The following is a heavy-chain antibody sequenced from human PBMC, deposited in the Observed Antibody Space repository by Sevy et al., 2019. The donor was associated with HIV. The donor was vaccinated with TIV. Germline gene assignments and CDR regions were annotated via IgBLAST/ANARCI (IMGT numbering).Heavy chain of an antibody. CDR1: GFTFSSYW. CDR3: ARDAVLRFLEWLPDY. V-gene: IGHV3-7*01. D-gene: IGHD3-3*01. Sequence: GGSLRLSCAASGFTFSSYWMSWVRQAPGKGLEWVANIKQDGSEKYYVDSVKGRFTISRDNAENSLYLQMNSLRAEDTAVYYCARDAVLRFLEWLPDYWGQGTLVTVSS. CDR2: IKQDGSEK. J-gene: IGHJ4*02.